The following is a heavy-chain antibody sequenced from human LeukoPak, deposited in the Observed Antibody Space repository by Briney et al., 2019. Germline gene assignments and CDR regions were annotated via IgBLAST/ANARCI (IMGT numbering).Heavy chain of an antibody. CDR2: TYSGGST. CDR3: ARAKDY. J-gene: IGHJ4*02. CDR1: GFTFSSYS. Sequence: PGGSLRLSCAASGFTFSSYSMNWVRQAPGKGLEWVSVTYSGGSTYYADSVKGRFTISRDNSKNTLYLQMNSLRAEDTAVYYCARAKDYWGQGTLVTVSS. V-gene: IGHV3-53*01.